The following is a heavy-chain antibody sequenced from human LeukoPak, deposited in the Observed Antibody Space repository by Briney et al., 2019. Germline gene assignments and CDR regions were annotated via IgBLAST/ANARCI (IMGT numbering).Heavy chain of an antibody. CDR2: RSFDGRNK. J-gene: IGHJ4*02. CDR3: AKPLDVTTPMDGFDY. D-gene: IGHD5-18*01. V-gene: IGHV3-30*18. CDR1: GFTFSTYG. Sequence: GGSLRLSCAASGFTFSTYGMHWVRQAPGKGLERVALRSFDGRNKYYADSVKGRFTISRDNSKITLCLQMNSLRTEDTAVYYCAKPLDVTTPMDGFDYWGQGTLVTVSS.